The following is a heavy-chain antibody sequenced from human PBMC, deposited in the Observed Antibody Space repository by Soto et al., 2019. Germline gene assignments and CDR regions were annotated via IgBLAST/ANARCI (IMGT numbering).Heavy chain of an antibody. D-gene: IGHD3-10*01. Sequence: SETLSLTCAVSGGSISSGYYSWSWIRQPPGKGLEWIGYIYHSGSTYYNPSLKSRVTISVDRSKNQFSLKLSSVTAADTAVYYCARDQNGSGNYYTRYFDYWGQGTLVTVSS. CDR1: GGSISSGYYS. V-gene: IGHV4-30-2*01. J-gene: IGHJ4*02. CDR3: ARDQNGSGNYYTRYFDY. CDR2: IYHSGST.